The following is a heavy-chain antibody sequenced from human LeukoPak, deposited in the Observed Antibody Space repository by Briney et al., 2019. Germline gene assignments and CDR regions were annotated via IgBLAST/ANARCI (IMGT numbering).Heavy chain of an antibody. V-gene: IGHV3-48*03. Sequence: GGALRLSCVASGFTFRNYEMNWVRQAPGKGLEGVSFISNTGSNIFYADSVKGRFTISRDNAENSLYLQMSSLRAEDTALYYCARRSSKITLDYRGRGTLVTVSS. CDR1: GFTFRNYE. D-gene: IGHD1-14*01. J-gene: IGHJ4*02. CDR2: ISNTGSNI. CDR3: ARRSSKITLDY.